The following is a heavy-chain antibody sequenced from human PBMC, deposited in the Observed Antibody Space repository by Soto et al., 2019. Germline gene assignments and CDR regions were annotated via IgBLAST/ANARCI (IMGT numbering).Heavy chain of an antibody. D-gene: IGHD3-10*01. Sequence: QVQLQESGPGLVKPSETLSLTCTVSGDSVSSYKWSWIRQTPGKGLEWIGYIDNNGGTSYNPSLRGRVARSVDTSAKQFSLGLNAVTAADTAVYYGVRQGFGALHGLVDVWGQGTMVTVSS. J-gene: IGHJ6*02. CDR2: IDNNGGT. CDR1: GDSVSSYK. CDR3: VRQGFGALHGLVDV. V-gene: IGHV4-59*08.